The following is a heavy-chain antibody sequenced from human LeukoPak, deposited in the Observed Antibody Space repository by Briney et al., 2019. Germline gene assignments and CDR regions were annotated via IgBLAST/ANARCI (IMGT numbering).Heavy chain of an antibody. Sequence: PGGSLRLSCAASGFTFSVYGMHWVRQAPGKGLEWVAVIWNDGSNKYYADSVKGRFTISRDNSKNTLYLQMNSLRADDTAVYYCYSMIVVEIRVINDYWGQGTLVTVSS. J-gene: IGHJ4*02. CDR2: IWNDGSNK. CDR3: YSMIVVEIRVINDY. CDR1: GFTFSVYG. D-gene: IGHD3-22*01. V-gene: IGHV3-33*01.